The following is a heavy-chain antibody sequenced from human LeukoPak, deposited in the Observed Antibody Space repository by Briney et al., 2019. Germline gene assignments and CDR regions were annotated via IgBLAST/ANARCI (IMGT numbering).Heavy chain of an antibody. CDR2: IYTSGST. V-gene: IGHV4-4*07. CDR3: ARKYNYYDSSGARRAPANDAFDI. D-gene: IGHD3-22*01. CDR1: GGSISGYY. Sequence: SSETLSLTCTVSGGSISGYYWSWIRQPAGKGLEWIGRIYTSGSTNYNPSLKSRVTMSVDTSKNQFSLKLSSVTAADTAVYYCARKYNYYDSSGARRAPANDAFDIWGQGTMVTVSS. J-gene: IGHJ3*02.